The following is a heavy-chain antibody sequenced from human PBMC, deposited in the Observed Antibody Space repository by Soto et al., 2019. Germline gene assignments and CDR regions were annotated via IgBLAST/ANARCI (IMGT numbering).Heavy chain of an antibody. CDR2: INTDNGDT. V-gene: IGHV1-3*04. J-gene: IGHJ6*02. Sequence: SVKVACKSRVYILTSYSIHLVYQAPGQGLQWVGWINTDNGDTKYSQKFQDRVTISRDTSATTAYMELNSLTSEDTAVYYCARGDYELSTGYSYYYGMDVWGQGTAVTVSS. CDR1: VYILTSYS. CDR3: ARGDYELSTGYSYYYGMDV. D-gene: IGHD3-9*01.